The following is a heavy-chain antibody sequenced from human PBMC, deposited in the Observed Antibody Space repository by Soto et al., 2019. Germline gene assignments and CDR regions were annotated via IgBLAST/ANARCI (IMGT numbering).Heavy chain of an antibody. Sequence: SETLSLTCTVSGGSISSSSYYWGWIRQPPGKGLEWIGSIYYSGSTYYNPSLKSRVTISVDTSKNQFSLKLSSVTAADTAVYYCARAVLQIDPWGQGTLVTVSS. CDR2: IYYSGST. J-gene: IGHJ5*02. CDR1: GGSISSSSYY. V-gene: IGHV4-39*01. CDR3: ARAVLQIDP. D-gene: IGHD3-10*01.